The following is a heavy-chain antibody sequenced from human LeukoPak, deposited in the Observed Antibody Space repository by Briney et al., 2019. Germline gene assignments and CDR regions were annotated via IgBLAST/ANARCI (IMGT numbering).Heavy chain of an antibody. V-gene: IGHV1-2*02. D-gene: IGHD1-26*01. J-gene: IGHJ5*02. CDR1: GYTFTGYY. CDR2: IYPKTGGT. CDR3: AGPWDQVGFDP. Sequence: ASVKVSCKASGYTFTGYYLHWVRQAPGQGLGWMGWIYPKTGGTSYAQKFQGRVTMTRDTSISTAYMELIGLRSDDTAVYYCAGPWDQVGFDPWGQGTLVSVSS.